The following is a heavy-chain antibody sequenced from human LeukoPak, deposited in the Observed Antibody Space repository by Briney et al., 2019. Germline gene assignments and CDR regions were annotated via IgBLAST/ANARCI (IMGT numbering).Heavy chain of an antibody. V-gene: IGHV3-9*01. Sequence: PGGSLRLSCAASGFTFDDYAMHWVRQAPGKGLEWVSSISWNSGIIGYADTVEGRFTISRDNAKNSLYLQMNSLRAEDTALYYCAKSVVPGRTGAFDIWGQGTMVTVSP. CDR1: GFTFDDYA. J-gene: IGHJ3*02. D-gene: IGHD2-2*01. CDR2: ISWNSGII. CDR3: AKSVVPGRTGAFDI.